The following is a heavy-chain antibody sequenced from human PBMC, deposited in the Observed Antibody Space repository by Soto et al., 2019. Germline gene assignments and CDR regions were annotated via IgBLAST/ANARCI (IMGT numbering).Heavy chain of an antibody. CDR3: ARGGHVVVVTAAVDY. V-gene: IGHV1-46*01. CDR2: VSPSGGHT. CDR1: GDTFTDYY. D-gene: IGHD2-21*02. Sequence: QVQLMQSGAEVKKPGASVKVSCKASGDTFTDYYIHWVRQAPGQGLEWMGTVSPSGGHTTYAQHCLGRLTMTWDTSPSTLYVELTSLTSDDTAIYYCARGGHVVVVTAAVDYWGQGTLVTVSS. J-gene: IGHJ4*02.